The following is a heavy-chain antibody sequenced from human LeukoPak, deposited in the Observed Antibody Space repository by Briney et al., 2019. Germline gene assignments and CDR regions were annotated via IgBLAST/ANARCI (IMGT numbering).Heavy chain of an antibody. CDR1: GFTFSSYS. D-gene: IGHD6-6*01. CDR2: ISSSSSTI. Sequence: GGSLRLSCAASGFTFSSYSMNWVRQAPGKGLEWVSYISSSSSTIYYADSVKGRFTISRDNAKNSLYLQMNSLRAEDTAVYHCARDLSIIRSDYFDYWGQGTLVTVSS. CDR3: ARDLSIIRSDYFDY. J-gene: IGHJ4*02. V-gene: IGHV3-48*01.